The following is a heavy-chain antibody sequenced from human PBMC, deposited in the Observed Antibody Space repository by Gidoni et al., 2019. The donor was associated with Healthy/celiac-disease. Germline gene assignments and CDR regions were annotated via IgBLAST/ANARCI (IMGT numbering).Heavy chain of an antibody. D-gene: IGHD6-13*01. V-gene: IGHV4-59*01. CDR2: IYYSGST. CDR1: GGSISSYY. J-gene: IGHJ6*02. Sequence: QVQLQESGPGLVKPSETLSLTCTVSGGSISSYYWSWIRQPPGKGLEWIGYIYYSGSTNYNPSLKSRVTISVDTSKNQFSLKLSSVTAADTAVYYCARDGVGQQLPYYYYGMDVWGQGTTVTVSS. CDR3: ARDGVGQQLPYYYYGMDV.